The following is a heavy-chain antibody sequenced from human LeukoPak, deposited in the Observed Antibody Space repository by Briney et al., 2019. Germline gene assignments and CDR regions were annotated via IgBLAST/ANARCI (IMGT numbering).Heavy chain of an antibody. J-gene: IGHJ4*02. CDR1: GFTFSSYA. D-gene: IGHD2-2*03. Sequence: PGGSLRLSCAASGFTFSSYAMSWVRQAPGKGLEWVSGISWNSGSIGYADSVRGRVTISRDNAKSSLQLQMSSLKAEDSAVYYCARDERGGYFVYWGQGILVTVSS. V-gene: IGHV3-9*01. CDR3: ARDERGGYFVY. CDR2: ISWNSGSI.